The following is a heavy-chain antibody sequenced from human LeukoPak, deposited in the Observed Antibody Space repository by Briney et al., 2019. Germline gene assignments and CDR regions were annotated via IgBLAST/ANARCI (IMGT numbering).Heavy chain of an antibody. D-gene: IGHD3-22*01. J-gene: IGHJ4*02. Sequence: GGSLRLSCAASGFTFSSCVMSWVRQARGKGLEWVSAISGSGGSTYYADSVKGRFTISRDNSKNTLYLQMNSLRAEDTAVYYCAKARGGVSMIDYWGQGTLVTVSS. CDR1: GFTFSSCV. V-gene: IGHV3-23*01. CDR3: AKARGGVSMIDY. CDR2: ISGSGGST.